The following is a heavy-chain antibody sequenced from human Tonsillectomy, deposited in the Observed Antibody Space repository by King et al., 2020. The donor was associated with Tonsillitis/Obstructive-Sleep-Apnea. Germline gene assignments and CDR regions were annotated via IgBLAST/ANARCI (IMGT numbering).Heavy chain of an antibody. V-gene: IGHV3-30*03. Sequence: VQLVESGGGVVQPARSLRLSCAASRFTFSNYVMHWVRQAPGKGLEWVAVISYDGSNKYYADSVKGRFTISRDNSKNTLYLQMNSLRAEDTAVYYCARGDDFWSGYSRYYMDVWAKGPRSPSP. CDR3: ARGDDFWSGYSRYYMDV. D-gene: IGHD3-3*01. J-gene: IGHJ6*03. CDR2: ISYDGSNK. CDR1: RFTFSNYV.